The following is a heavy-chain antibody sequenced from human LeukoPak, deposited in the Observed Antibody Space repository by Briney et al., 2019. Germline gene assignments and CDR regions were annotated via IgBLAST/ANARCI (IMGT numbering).Heavy chain of an antibody. V-gene: IGHV4-34*01. CDR1: GGSFSGYY. CDR3: ARSLGYSYISARPKPFDY. CDR2: INHSGSH. D-gene: IGHD5-18*01. J-gene: IGHJ4*02. Sequence: SETLSLTCAVYGGSFSGYYWSWIRQPPGKGLEWIGEINHSGSHNYNPSLKSRVTTSVDTSKNQFSLKLSSGTAADTAVYYCARSLGYSYISARPKPFDYWGQGTLVTVSS.